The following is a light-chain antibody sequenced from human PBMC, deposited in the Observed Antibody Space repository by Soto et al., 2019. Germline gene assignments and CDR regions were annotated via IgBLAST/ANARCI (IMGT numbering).Light chain of an antibody. J-gene: IGKJ1*01. V-gene: IGKV1-12*01. Sequence: DIQMPQAPSSVSASVGDRVTITCRASQDINNRVAWFQQRPGRAPKYLIQAASILQSGFPSMFSATASGTYFTLTIDSLQPEDFANYYCLQVKNFPRTFGQGTKLEIK. CDR2: AAS. CDR3: LQVKNFPRT. CDR1: QDINNR.